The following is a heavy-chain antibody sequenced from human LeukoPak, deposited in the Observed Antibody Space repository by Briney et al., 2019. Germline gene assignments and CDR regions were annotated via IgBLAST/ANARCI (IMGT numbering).Heavy chain of an antibody. CDR3: ARVRIAVAVGFFDY. J-gene: IGHJ4*02. Sequence: GGSLRLSCAASGLTVSSNYMRWVRQAPGKGLEWVSVIYRGGSTYYADSVKGRFTISRDNSKNTLFLQMNSVRAEDTAVYYCARVRIAVAVGFFDYWGQGTLVTVSS. CDR1: GLTVSSNY. CDR2: IYRGGST. D-gene: IGHD6-19*01. V-gene: IGHV3-53*01.